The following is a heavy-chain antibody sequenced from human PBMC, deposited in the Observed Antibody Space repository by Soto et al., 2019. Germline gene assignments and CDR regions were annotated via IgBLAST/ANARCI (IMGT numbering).Heavy chain of an antibody. Sequence: PSDTLSLTCTVSGGSISSYYWSWIRQPPGKGLEWIGYIYYSGSTNYNPSLKSRVTISVDTSKNQFSLKLSSVTAADTAVYYCARQGCSSTSCYGYYYYYYYMDVWGKGTTVTVS. CDR2: IYYSGST. J-gene: IGHJ6*03. V-gene: IGHV4-59*08. CDR1: GGSISSYY. D-gene: IGHD2-2*01. CDR3: ARQGCSSTSCYGYYYYYYYMDV.